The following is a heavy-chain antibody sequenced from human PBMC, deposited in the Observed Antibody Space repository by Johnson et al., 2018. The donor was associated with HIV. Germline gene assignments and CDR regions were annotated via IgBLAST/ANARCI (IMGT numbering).Heavy chain of an antibody. D-gene: IGHD6-19*01. CDR2: ISYDGSNK. Sequence: QVQLVESGGGVVQPGRSLRLSCAASGFTFSSYAMHWVRQAPGKGLEWVAVISYDGSNKYYADSVKGRFTISRDNSKNTLSLQMNSLRAEDTAVYYCARDRGGQCLVQVGDDAFDIWGQGTMVTVSS. CDR3: ARDRGGQCLVQVGDDAFDI. J-gene: IGHJ3*02. CDR1: GFTFSSYA. V-gene: IGHV3-30*04.